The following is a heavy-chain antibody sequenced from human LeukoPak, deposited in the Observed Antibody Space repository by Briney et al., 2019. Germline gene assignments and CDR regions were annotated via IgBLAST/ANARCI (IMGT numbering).Heavy chain of an antibody. CDR3: ARDRASFSSSSLGY. Sequence: KPGGSLRLSCAASGFTFSDYYMGWIRQAPGKGLEWVSYISSSGSTIYYADSVKGRFTISRDNAKNSLYLQMNSLRAEDTAVYYCARDRASFSSSSLGYWGQGTLVTVSS. V-gene: IGHV3-11*01. CDR2: ISSSGSTI. CDR1: GFTFSDYY. J-gene: IGHJ4*02. D-gene: IGHD6-6*01.